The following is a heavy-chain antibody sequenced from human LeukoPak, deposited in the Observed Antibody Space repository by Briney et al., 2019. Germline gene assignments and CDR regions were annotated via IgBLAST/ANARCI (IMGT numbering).Heavy chain of an antibody. Sequence: GGSLRLSCAASGFTFSGYYMSWVRQAPGKGLEWVANIKPDGSKKNYVDSVKGRFTISRDNAQNSLYLQMNSLRAEGTAVYCCARDTPFGGYWGQGTLVTVSS. CDR3: ARDTPFGGY. V-gene: IGHV3-7*03. J-gene: IGHJ4*02. D-gene: IGHD2-15*01. CDR1: GFTFSGYY. CDR2: IKPDGSKK.